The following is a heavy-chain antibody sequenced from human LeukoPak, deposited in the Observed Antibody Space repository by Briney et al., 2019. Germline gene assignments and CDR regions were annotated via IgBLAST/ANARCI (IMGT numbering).Heavy chain of an antibody. V-gene: IGHV3-21*01. D-gene: IGHD3-3*01. CDR2: ISSSSSYI. Sequence: PGGSLRLSCAASGFTFSSYSMNWVRQAPGKGLEWVSSISSSSSYIYYADSVKGRFTISRDNAKNSLYLQMNSLRAEDTAVYYCARGGAAYYDFWSGYYKGPGDAFDIWGQGTMVTVSS. CDR3: ARGGAAYYDFWSGYYKGPGDAFDI. J-gene: IGHJ3*02. CDR1: GFTFSSYS.